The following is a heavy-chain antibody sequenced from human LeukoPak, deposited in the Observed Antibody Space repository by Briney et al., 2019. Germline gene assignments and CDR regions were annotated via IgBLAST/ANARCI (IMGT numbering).Heavy chain of an antibody. J-gene: IGHJ3*02. CDR3: ARDGDSNDAFDI. D-gene: IGHD4-11*01. V-gene: IGHV3-30-3*01. Sequence: GGSLRLSCAASGFTFSSYWMSWVRQAPGKGLEWVAVISYGGSNKWNADSVKGRFTISRDNSKNTLYLQMNSLRAEDTAVYYCARDGDSNDAFDIWGQGTMVTVSS. CDR2: ISYGGSNK. CDR1: GFTFSSYW.